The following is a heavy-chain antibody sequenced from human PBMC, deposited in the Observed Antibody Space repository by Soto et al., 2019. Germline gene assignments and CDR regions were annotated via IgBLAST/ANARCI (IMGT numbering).Heavy chain of an antibody. V-gene: IGHV4-34*01. Sequence: QVQLQQWGAGLLKPSETLSLTCAVYGGSFSGYYWSGIRQPPGKGLEWIGEINHSGSTNYNPSLKSRVTISVDTSKNQFSLKLSSVTAADTAVYYCARVRRGYSYGSVFDYWGQGTLVTVSS. CDR3: ARVRRGYSYGSVFDY. CDR2: INHSGST. D-gene: IGHD5-18*01. J-gene: IGHJ4*02. CDR1: GGSFSGYY.